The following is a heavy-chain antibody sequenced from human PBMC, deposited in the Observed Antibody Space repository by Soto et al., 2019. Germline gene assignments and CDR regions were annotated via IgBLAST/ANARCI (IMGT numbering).Heavy chain of an antibody. Sequence: GGSLRLSCEASGFTFSGYWMSWVRQAPGKGLEWVADIKHDGSVQYYVDSVKGRFTISRDNAKKLLYLQMNGLRAEDTALYYCARAPYSNGWYRFDLWGQGTLVTVSS. CDR2: IKHDGSVQ. CDR1: GFTFSGYW. J-gene: IGHJ4*02. CDR3: ARAPYSNGWYRFDL. D-gene: IGHD6-19*01. V-gene: IGHV3-7*03.